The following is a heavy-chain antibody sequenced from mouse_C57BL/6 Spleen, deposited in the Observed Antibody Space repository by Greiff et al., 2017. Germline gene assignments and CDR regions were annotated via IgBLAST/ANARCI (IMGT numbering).Heavy chain of an antibody. D-gene: IGHD3-2*02. Sequence: VQGVESGPELVKPGASVKMSCKASGYTFTDYYMHWVKQKPGKGLEWIGEIYPGSGNTYYNEKFKGKATLTADTSSSTAYMQLSSLTSEDSAVYFCARNSSGPYYYAMDYWGQGTSVTVSS. CDR3: RNSSGPYYYAMDY. V-gene: IGHV1-83*01. J-gene: IGHJ4*01. CDR1: YTFTDYYM. CDR2: YPGSGNTY.